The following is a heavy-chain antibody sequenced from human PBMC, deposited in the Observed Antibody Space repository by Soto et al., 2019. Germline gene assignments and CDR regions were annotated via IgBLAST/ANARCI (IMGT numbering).Heavy chain of an antibody. D-gene: IGHD6-19*01. J-gene: IGHJ4*02. Sequence: GGSLRLSCAASGFTFSSYGMHWVRQAPGKGLEWVAVISDDGRNLHYGDSVRGRFTISRDNSQSTLYLQMNSLKPEDTAVYYCAKDRCSSGCYFDYWGQGSLVTVSS. CDR3: AKDRCSSGCYFDY. CDR2: ISDDGRNL. CDR1: GFTFSSYG. V-gene: IGHV3-30*18.